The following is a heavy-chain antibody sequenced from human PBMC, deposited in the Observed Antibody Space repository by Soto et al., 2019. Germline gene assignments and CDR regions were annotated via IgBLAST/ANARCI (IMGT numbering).Heavy chain of an antibody. D-gene: IGHD1-1*01. V-gene: IGHV3-30-3*01. Sequence: SLRLSCVASGFNFGTYAIHWVRQAPGKGLQWVALIAYDGINTYYADSVKGRFTISRDNSKNTLHPQMNSLRPEDTGAYFCARVTPGNNLYYFSGLDVWGQGTSVTVSS. J-gene: IGHJ6*02. CDR1: GFNFGTYA. CDR2: IAYDGINT. CDR3: ARVTPGNNLYYFSGLDV.